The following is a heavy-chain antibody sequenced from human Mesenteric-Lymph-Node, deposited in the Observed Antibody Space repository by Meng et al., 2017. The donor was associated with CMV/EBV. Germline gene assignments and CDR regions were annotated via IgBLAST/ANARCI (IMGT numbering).Heavy chain of an antibody. D-gene: IGHD2-2*01. J-gene: IGHJ6*02. CDR3: ASTLPLVVPAATPYYYYGMDV. Sequence: SETLSLTCVVSGGSIRSSDYYWGWIRRPPGKGLEWIASIYYSGTTYYNPSLRGRATISVATSTNQFSLKLTSVTAADTAVYYCASTLPLVVPAATPYYYYGMDVWGQGTTVTVSS. CDR1: GGSIRSSDYY. CDR2: IYYSGTT. V-gene: IGHV4-39*07.